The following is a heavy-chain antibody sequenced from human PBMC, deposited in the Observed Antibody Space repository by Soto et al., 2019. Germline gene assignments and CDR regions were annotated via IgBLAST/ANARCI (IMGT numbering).Heavy chain of an antibody. Sequence: SVKVSCKASGVTFSSYAISWVRQAPGQGLEWMGGIIPIFGTANYAQKFQGRVTITADESTSTAYMELSSLRSEDTAVYYCARDLDIVVVVAANYYYGMDVWGQGTTVTVSS. V-gene: IGHV1-69*13. CDR3: ARDLDIVVVVAANYYYGMDV. J-gene: IGHJ6*02. D-gene: IGHD2-15*01. CDR2: IIPIFGTA. CDR1: GVTFSSYA.